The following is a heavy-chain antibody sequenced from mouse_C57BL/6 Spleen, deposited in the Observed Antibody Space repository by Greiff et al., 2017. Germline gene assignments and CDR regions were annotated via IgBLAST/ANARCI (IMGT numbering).Heavy chain of an antibody. CDR2: IHPNSGST. Sequence: QVQLQQPGAELVKPGASVKLSCTASGYTFTSYWMHWVKQRPGQGLEWIGMIHPNSGSTNYHEKFKSKATLTVDKSSSTANMQLSSLTSEDSAVYYSASSSYFDDWGQGTTLTVSS. J-gene: IGHJ2*01. V-gene: IGHV1-64*01. CDR3: ASSSYFDD. CDR1: GYTFTSYW. D-gene: IGHD2-12*01.